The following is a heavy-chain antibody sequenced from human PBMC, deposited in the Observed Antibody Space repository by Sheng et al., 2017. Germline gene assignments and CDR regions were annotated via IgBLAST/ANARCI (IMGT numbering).Heavy chain of an antibody. CDR3: AYRSLKMGSGWYY. V-gene: IGHV2-5*02. CDR2: IYWDDDK. J-gene: IGHJ4*02. Sequence: QITLKESGPTVVKPTQTLTLTCTFSGFSLRTNGVGVGWLRQPPEKALEWLAVIYWDDDKRYSPSLKSRLTITKDTSKNQVALTMTNMDPVDTATYYCAYRSLKMGSGWYYWGRGNPGHRLI. D-gene: IGHD6-19*01. CDR1: GFSLRTNGVG.